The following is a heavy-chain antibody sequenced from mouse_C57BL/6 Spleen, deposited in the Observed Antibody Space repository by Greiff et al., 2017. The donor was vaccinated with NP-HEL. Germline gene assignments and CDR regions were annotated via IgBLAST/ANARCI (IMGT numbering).Heavy chain of an antibody. V-gene: IGHV1-84*01. CDR1: GYTFTDYY. J-gene: IGHJ4*01. Sequence: VQLQQSGPELVKPGASVKISCKASGYTFTDYYINWVKQRPGQGLEWIGWIYPGSGNTKYNEKFKGKATLTVDTSSSTAYMLLSSLTSENSADYLCARDEAYGRYAIDYWGQGTSVTVSS. D-gene: IGHD1-1*02. CDR2: IYPGSGNT. CDR3: ARDEAYGRYAIDY.